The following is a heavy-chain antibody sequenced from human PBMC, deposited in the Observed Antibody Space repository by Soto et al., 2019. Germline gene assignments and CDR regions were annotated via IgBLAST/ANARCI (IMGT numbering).Heavy chain of an antibody. Sequence: QVQLQESGPGLVKPSQTLSLTCTVSGGSISSGDYYWSWIRQPPGKGLEWIGYIYYSGSTYYNPSLMSRVTISVDTSKNQFSLKLSSVTAADTAVYYCARGPYYYDSRGYYRFDYWGQGTLVTVSS. CDR1: GGSISSGDYY. CDR2: IYYSGST. V-gene: IGHV4-30-4*01. CDR3: ARGPYYYDSRGYYRFDY. J-gene: IGHJ4*02. D-gene: IGHD3-22*01.